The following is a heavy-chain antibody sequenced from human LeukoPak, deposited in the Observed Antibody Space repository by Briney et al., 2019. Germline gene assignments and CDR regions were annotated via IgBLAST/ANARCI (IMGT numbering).Heavy chain of an antibody. CDR1: GYTFTVHY. CDR2: INPNNGGT. J-gene: IGHJ4*02. CDR3: ARSMAGTFDY. V-gene: IGHV1-2*02. Sequence: ASVKVSFKASGYTFTVHYIHWVRHAPGQGLEWMGWINPNNGGTNSAQKFQGRVTLTRDTSMSTAYMELSRLRSDDAAVYYCARSMAGTFDYWGQGTLVTVSS. D-gene: IGHD6-19*01.